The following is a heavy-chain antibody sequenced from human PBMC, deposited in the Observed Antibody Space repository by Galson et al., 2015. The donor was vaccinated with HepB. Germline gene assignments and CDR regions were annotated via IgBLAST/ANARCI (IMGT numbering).Heavy chain of an antibody. Sequence: SLRLSCAASGFTFNTHSMNWVRQAPGKGLEWVSSISHSSTYIDVADSVKGRFTISRDNAKNSVYLQMNSLRAEDTAVYYCVRMGYSGSGSDYRNYYYSGLDVWGLGTTVIVSS. CDR3: VRMGYSGSGSDYRNYYYSGLDV. CDR2: ISHSSTYI. CDR1: GFTFNTHS. V-gene: IGHV3-21*01. J-gene: IGHJ6*02. D-gene: IGHD3-10*01.